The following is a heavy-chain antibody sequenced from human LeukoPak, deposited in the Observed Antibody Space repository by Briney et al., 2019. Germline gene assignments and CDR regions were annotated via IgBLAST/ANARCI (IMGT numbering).Heavy chain of an antibody. J-gene: IGHJ4*02. D-gene: IGHD6-13*01. CDR2: INWNGGST. Sequence: GSLRLSCAASGFTFDDYGMSWVRQAPGKGLEWVSGINWNGGSTGYADSVKGRFTISRDNAKNSLYLQMNSLRAEDTAVYYCARDGGSSWFYDYWGQGTLVTVSS. CDR1: GFTFDDYG. V-gene: IGHV3-20*04. CDR3: ARDGGSSWFYDY.